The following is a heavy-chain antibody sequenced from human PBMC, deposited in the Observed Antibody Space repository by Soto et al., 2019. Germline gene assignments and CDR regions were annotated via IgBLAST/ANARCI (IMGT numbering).Heavy chain of an antibody. J-gene: IGHJ6*02. Sequence: QVQLQESGPGLVKPSETLSLTCTVSGGSVSSGSYYWSWIRQPPGKGLEWIGYIYYSGSTNYNPSLKSRVTISVDTSKNQFSLKLSSVTAADTAVYYCARATVTTNDYYGMDVWGQGTTVTVSS. CDR3: ARATVTTNDYYGMDV. CDR1: GGSVSSGSYY. V-gene: IGHV4-61*01. D-gene: IGHD4-17*01. CDR2: IYYSGST.